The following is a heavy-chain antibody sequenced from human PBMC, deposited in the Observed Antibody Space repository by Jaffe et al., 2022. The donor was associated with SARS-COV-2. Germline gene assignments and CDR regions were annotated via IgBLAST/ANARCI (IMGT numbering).Heavy chain of an antibody. CDR2: ISSSSSTI. J-gene: IGHJ4*02. Sequence: EVQLVESGGGLVQPGGSLRLSCGASGFTFSSYDMNWVRQAPGKGLEWVSYISSSSSTIYYANSVKGRFTTSRDNAKNSLYLQMNSLRDEDTAVYYCASPSWLHWGQGTLVTVSS. V-gene: IGHV3-48*02. D-gene: IGHD5-12*01. CDR3: ASPSWLH. CDR1: GFTFSSYD.